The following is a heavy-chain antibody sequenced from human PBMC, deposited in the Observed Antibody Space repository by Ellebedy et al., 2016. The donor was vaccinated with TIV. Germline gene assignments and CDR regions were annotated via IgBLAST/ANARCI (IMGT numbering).Heavy chain of an antibody. J-gene: IGHJ6*02. CDR2: INAYNGNT. CDR1: GYTFTSYG. D-gene: IGHD3-3*01. Sequence: ASVKVSCKASGYTFTSYGISWVRQAPGQGLEWMGWINAYNGNTNYAQKLQGRVTMTTDTSTSTAYMELRRLRSDDTAVYYCARDRYNDFWSGYYPDSFYYGMDVWGQGTTVTVSS. CDR3: ARDRYNDFWSGYYPDSFYYGMDV. V-gene: IGHV1-18*01.